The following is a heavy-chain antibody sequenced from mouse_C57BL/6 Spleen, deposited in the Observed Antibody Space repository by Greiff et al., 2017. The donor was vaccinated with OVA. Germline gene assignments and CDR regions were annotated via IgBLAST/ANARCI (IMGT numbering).Heavy chain of an antibody. J-gene: IGHJ2*01. Sequence: QVQLQQSGAELVRPGASVKLSCKASGYTFTSYGISWVKQRTGQGLEWIGEIYPRSGNTYYTEKFKGKATLTADKSSSTAYMELRSLTSEDSAVYFCARKNYYYGSSYFDYGGQGTTLTVSS. CDR2: IYPRSGNT. D-gene: IGHD1-1*01. V-gene: IGHV1-81*01. CDR1: GYTFTSYG. CDR3: ARKNYYYGSSYFDY.